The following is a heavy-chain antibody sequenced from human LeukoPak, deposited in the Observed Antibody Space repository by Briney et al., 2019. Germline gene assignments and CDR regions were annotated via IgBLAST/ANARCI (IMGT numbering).Heavy chain of an antibody. CDR3: AKTYYDFWSPDAFDI. D-gene: IGHD3-3*01. V-gene: IGHV3-23*01. CDR1: GFTFSSYA. Sequence: GGSLRLSCAASGFTFSSYAMSWVRQAPGKGLEWVSAISGSGGSTYYADSVKGRLTISRGNSKNTLYLQMNSLRAEDTAVYYCAKTYYDFWSPDAFDIWGQGTMVTVSS. J-gene: IGHJ3*02. CDR2: ISGSGGST.